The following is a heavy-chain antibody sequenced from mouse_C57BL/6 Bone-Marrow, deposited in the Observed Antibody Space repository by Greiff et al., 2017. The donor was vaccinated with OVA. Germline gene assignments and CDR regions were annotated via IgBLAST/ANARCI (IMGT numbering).Heavy chain of an antibody. D-gene: IGHD2-4*01. CDR2: IYPSDSET. Sequence: QVQLQQPGAELVRPGSSVKLSCKASGYTFTSYWMDWVKQRPGQGLEWIGNIYPSDSETHYNQKFKDKATLTVDKSSSTAYMQLSSLTSEDSAVYYCARKGDYDYFFDYWGQGTTLTVSS. CDR1: GYTFTSYW. CDR3: ARKGDYDYFFDY. V-gene: IGHV1-61*01. J-gene: IGHJ2*01.